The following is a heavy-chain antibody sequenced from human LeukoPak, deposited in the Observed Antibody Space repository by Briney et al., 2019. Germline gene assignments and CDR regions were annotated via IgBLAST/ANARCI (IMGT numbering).Heavy chain of an antibody. D-gene: IGHD5-18*01. CDR3: ARDNGYSYGWSDAFDI. CDR2: ISSSSSYI. V-gene: IGHV3-21*01. J-gene: IGHJ3*02. CDR1: GFTFSSYS. Sequence: PGGSLRLSCAASGFTFSSYSMNWVRQAPGKGLEWVSSISSSSSYIYYADSVKGRFTISRDNAKNSPYLQMNSLRAEDTAVYYCARDNGYSYGWSDAFDIWGQGTMVTVSS.